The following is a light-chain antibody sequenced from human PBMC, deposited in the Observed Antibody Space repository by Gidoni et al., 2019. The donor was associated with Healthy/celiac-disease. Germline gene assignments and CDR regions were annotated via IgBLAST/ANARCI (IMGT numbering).Light chain of an antibody. Sequence: IQLTQSPSSLSASVGDRVTITSRASQGISSALAWYQQKPVKAPKLLIYDASSLESGVPSRFSGSGSGTDFTLTISSLQPEDFSTYYCQQFNNYPPLTFGGGTKVEIK. CDR1: QGISSA. CDR3: QQFNNYPPLT. CDR2: DAS. V-gene: IGKV1D-13*01. J-gene: IGKJ4*01.